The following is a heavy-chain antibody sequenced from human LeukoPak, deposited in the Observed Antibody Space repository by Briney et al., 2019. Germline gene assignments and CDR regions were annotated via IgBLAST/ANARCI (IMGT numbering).Heavy chain of an antibody. CDR2: ISGSGGST. CDR1: GFTVSRNF. V-gene: IGHV3-23*01. CDR3: AKDQSRGFDY. Sequence: GGSLRLSCAASGFTVSRNFMNWVRQAPGKGLEWVSAISGSGGSTYYADSVKGRFTISRDNSKNTLYLQMNSLRAEDTAVYYCAKDQSRGFDYWGQGTLVTVSS. J-gene: IGHJ4*02.